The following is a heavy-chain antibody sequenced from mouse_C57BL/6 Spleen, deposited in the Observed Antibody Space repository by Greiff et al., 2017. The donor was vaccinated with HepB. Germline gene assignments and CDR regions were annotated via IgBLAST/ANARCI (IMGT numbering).Heavy chain of an antibody. J-gene: IGHJ2*01. D-gene: IGHD2-2*01. CDR2: INPNNGGT. V-gene: IGHV1-22*01. CDR1: GYTFTDYN. Sequence: EVQLQQSGPELVKPGASVKMSCKASGYTFTDYNMHWVKQSHGKSLEWIGYINPNNGGTSYNQKFKGKATLTVNKSYSTAYMELRSLTSEESSVYYCATRWLRRGFDYWGQGTTLTVSS. CDR3: ATRWLRRGFDY.